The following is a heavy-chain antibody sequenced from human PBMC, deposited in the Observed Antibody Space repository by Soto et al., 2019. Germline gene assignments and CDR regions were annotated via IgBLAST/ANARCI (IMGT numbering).Heavy chain of an antibody. V-gene: IGHV1-69*12. Sequence: QVPLVQSGAEVKKPGSSVKVSCKASGGTFSSYAISWVRQAPGQGLEWMGGIIPIFGTANYAQKFQGRVTITADESTSTAYMELSSLRSEDTAVYYCARDTNLNYYDSSGPSFDYWGQGTLVTVSS. CDR3: ARDTNLNYYDSSGPSFDY. CDR2: IIPIFGTA. J-gene: IGHJ4*02. D-gene: IGHD3-22*01. CDR1: GGTFSSYA.